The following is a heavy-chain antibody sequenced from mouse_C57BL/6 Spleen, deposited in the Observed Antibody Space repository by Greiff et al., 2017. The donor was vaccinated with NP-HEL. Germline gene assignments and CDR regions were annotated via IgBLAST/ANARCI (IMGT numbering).Heavy chain of an antibody. J-gene: IGHJ2*01. CDR1: GYTFTDYY. CDR2: INPYNGGT. D-gene: IGHD2-1*01. Sequence: EVQLQQSGPVLVKPGASVKMSCKASGYTFTDYYMNWVKQSHGKSLEWIGVINPYNGGTSYNQKFKGKATLTVDKSSSTAYMELNSLTSEDSAVYDCAREGGGNYDYFDYWGQGTTLTVSS. V-gene: IGHV1-19*01. CDR3: AREGGGNYDYFDY.